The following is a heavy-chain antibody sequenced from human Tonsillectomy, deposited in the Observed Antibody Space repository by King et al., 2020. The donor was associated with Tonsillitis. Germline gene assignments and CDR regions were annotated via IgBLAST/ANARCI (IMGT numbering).Heavy chain of an antibody. Sequence: VQLVESGGGLVQPGGSLRLSCAASGFTFSSYAMNWVRQAPGKGREWVSAISGGGDSTYDADSVKGRLTISRDNSKNTPYLQMNSLRAEDTAVYYCAKEKTATSVPDYFDYWGQGTLVTVSS. J-gene: IGHJ4*02. V-gene: IGHV3-23*04. CDR2: ISGGGDST. CDR1: GFTFSSYA. D-gene: IGHD3-16*01. CDR3: AKEKTATSVPDYFDY.